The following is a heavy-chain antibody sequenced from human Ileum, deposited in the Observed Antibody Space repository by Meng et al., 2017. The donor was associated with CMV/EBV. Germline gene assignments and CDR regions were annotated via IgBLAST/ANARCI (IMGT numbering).Heavy chain of an antibody. V-gene: IGHV5-51*01. Sequence: GESLKISCKGSGYNFTSYWIGWLRQMPGKGLEWMGNIYPGDSDTRYSPSPQGQVTISADKSISTAYLQWSSLKASDSAMYYCARQGGYYGSGGGGRFDYWGQGTLVTVSS. J-gene: IGHJ4*02. CDR3: ARQGGYYGSGGGGRFDY. CDR2: IYPGDSDT. CDR1: GYNFTSYW. D-gene: IGHD3-10*01.